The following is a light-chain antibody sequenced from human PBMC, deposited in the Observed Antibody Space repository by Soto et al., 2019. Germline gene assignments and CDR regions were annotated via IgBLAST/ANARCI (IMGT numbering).Light chain of an antibody. J-gene: IGLJ2*01. CDR3: TSYTSSSTYVV. CDR2: DVS. V-gene: IGLV2-14*01. CDR1: SSDVGGYNY. Sequence: QSALTQPASVSGSPGQSITISCTGTSSDVGGYNYVSWYQQHPGKAPKLMIYDVSNRPSGVSNRFSGSKSGNTVSLTISGLQADDEADHHCTSYTSSSTYVVFGRGTKLTVL.